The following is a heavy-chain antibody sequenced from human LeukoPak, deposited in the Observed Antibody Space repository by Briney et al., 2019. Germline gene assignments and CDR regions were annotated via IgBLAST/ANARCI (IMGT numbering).Heavy chain of an antibody. CDR2: IHGTGST. D-gene: IGHD3-3*02. CDR3: ARAVSTPYYFDY. V-gene: IGHV4-4*07. J-gene: IGHJ4*02. Sequence: PSETLSLTCTVSSDSISTYYWSWIRQPAGKGLEWIGRIHGTGSTNYNPSLKSRVTMSVDASKKEFSLELTSVTAADTAVYYCARAVSTPYYFDYWGQGTLVTVSS. CDR1: SDSISTYY.